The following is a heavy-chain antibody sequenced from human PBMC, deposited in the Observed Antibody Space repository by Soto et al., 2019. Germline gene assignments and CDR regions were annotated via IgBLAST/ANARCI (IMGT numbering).Heavy chain of an antibody. CDR3: KRDGSGSYD. V-gene: IGHV3-15*01. D-gene: IGHD3-10*01. J-gene: IGHJ4*02. Sequence: EVQLVESGGCLVKPGGYLRLSCAASGFTFSNAWMSWVRQAPGKGLEWVGRIKSKTDGGTTDYAAPGKGRFTISRDDSRNTLYLQLNSLKTEDTAVYYCKRDGSGSYDWGQGTLVTVSS. CDR1: GFTFSNAW. CDR2: IKSKTDGGTT.